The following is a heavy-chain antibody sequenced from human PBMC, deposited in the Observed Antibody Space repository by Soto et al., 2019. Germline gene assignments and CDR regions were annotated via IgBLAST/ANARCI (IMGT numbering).Heavy chain of an antibody. CDR1: GYTFTSYG. CDR3: ARDPGVSSYSPYCCGMVV. Sequence: QVQLVQSGAEVKKPGASVKVSCKTSGYTFTSYGISWVRQAPGQGLEWMGWISAYKGNTNYAQKLKGRVNMTTETSTSTAYMEQGSLRSDDAAVYYCARDPGVSSYSPYCCGMVVWGQGTTVAVSS. D-gene: IGHD4-4*01. J-gene: IGHJ6*02. V-gene: IGHV1-18*04. CDR2: ISAYKGNT.